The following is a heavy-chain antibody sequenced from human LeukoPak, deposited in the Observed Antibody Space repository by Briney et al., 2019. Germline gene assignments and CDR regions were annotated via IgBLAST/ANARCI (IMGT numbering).Heavy chain of an antibody. CDR2: ISYDGGNK. J-gene: IGHJ4*02. V-gene: IGHV3-30*18. Sequence: PGGSLRLSCAASGFTFSSYVMHWVRQAPGKGLEWVAFISYDGGNKYYADSVKGRFTISRDNSKNTLYLQMNSLRTEDTAVYYSAKDLGYSGSYIDCWGQETLVTVSS. D-gene: IGHD1-26*01. CDR1: GFTFSSYV. CDR3: AKDLGYSGSYIDC.